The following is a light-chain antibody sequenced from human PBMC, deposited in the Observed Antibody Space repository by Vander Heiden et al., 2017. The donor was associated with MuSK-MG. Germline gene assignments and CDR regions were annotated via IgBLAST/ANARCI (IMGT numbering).Light chain of an antibody. Sequence: DIQMTQSPSTLSASVGDRVTITCRASQSISSWLAWYQQKPGKAPKILIYKASTLESGVPSRFTPSRSGTEFTLTMSSLQPDDFATYYCLQYSGYLLTFGAWSKVEIK. V-gene: IGKV1-5*03. CDR2: KAS. J-gene: IGKJ4*01. CDR1: QSISSW. CDR3: LQYSGYLLT.